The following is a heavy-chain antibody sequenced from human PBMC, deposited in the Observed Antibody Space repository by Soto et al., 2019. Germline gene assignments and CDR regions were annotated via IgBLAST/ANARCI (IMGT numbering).Heavy chain of an antibody. V-gene: IGHV4-4*02. CDR3: ARVGMTMVTHDY. Sequence: PSETLSLTCAVSGGSISSINWWSWVRQPPGKGLEWIGEIYHSGSTNYNPSLKSRVTISVDKSKNQFSLKLSSVTAADTAVYYCARVGMTMVTHDYWGQGTLVTVAS. D-gene: IGHD4-17*01. J-gene: IGHJ4*02. CDR1: GGSISSINW. CDR2: IYHSGST.